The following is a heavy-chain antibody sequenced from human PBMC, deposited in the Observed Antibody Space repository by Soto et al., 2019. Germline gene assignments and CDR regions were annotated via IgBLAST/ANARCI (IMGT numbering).Heavy chain of an antibody. CDR1: GFSLSTSGVG. CDR3: AHTPQIVSPWGYAY. J-gene: IGHJ4*02. V-gene: IGHV2-5*02. CDR2: IFWDYDK. Sequence: QITLKESGPTMVKPTQTLTLTCTFSGFSLSTSGVGVGWIRQPPGEALEWLALIFWDYDKRYSPSLNSRLTITKDTSKTQVVLTMTKMDPIDTATYYCAHTPQIVSPWGYAYWGQGTLVTVSS. D-gene: IGHD2-15*01.